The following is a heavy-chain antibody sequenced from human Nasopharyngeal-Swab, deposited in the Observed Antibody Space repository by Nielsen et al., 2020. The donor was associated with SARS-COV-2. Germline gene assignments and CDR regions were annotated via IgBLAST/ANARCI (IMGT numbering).Heavy chain of an antibody. CDR3: ARPTLAAHIPGWFDP. CDR2: IHYSGST. CDR1: GGSIISSNYY. Sequence: GSLRLSCTVSGGSIISSNYYWVWIRQPPGKGLEYIGSIHYSGSTYYNPSVKSRVTISVDTSKNQFSLRLSSVTAADTAVYYCARPTLAAHIPGWFDPWGQGTLVTVSS. D-gene: IGHD6-25*01. J-gene: IGHJ5*02. V-gene: IGHV4-39*01.